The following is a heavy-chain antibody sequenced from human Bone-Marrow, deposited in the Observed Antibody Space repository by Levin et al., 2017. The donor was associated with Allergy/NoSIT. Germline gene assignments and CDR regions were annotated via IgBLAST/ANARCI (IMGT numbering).Heavy chain of an antibody. CDR2: ISGSGNNI. CDR1: GFTFNNYG. V-gene: IGHV3-23*01. CDR3: AKWASYCGGDCYWFAPFDC. Sequence: QTGESLKISCAASGFTFNNYGLSWVRQAPGKGLEWVSAISGSGNNIYYADSVRGRFTISRDNSKNTLDLQLNSLTAEDTAVYYCAKWASYCGGDCYWFAPFDCWGQGALVTVSS. D-gene: IGHD2-21*01. J-gene: IGHJ4*02.